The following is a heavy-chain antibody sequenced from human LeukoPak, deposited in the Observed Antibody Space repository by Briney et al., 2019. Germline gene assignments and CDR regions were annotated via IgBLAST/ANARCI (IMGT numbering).Heavy chain of an antibody. CDR2: INHSGST. D-gene: IGHD6-6*01. CDR1: GGSFSGYY. V-gene: IGHV4-34*01. Sequence: SETLSLTCAVYGGSFSGYYWSWIRQPPGKGLDGIGEINHSGSTSYNPSLKSRVTISVDTSKNQFSLKLSSVTAADSALYYCARGDIAARLNDWGQGTLVTVSS. J-gene: IGHJ4*02. CDR3: ARGDIAARLND.